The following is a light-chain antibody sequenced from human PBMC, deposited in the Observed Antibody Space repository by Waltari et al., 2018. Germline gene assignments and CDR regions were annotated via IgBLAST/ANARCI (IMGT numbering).Light chain of an antibody. CDR3: CSFAGYGIYV. CDR1: NSNVDILHL. J-gene: IGLJ1*01. CDR2: GIS. Sequence: QSALTQPASVSGSPGQSITISCTAVNSNVDILHLVSWYQHHPGRNPRLLIYGISQRPSGISNRFSGSKSSNTASLTIAGLQPEDEADYFCCSFAGYGIYVFGSGTQVSVL. V-gene: IGLV2-23*02.